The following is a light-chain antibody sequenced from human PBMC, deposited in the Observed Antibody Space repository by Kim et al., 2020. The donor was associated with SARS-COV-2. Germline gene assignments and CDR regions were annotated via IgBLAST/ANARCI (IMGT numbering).Light chain of an antibody. CDR1: QGIGNY. CDR2: GAS. J-gene: IGKJ2*01. CDR3: QKYNSAPET. V-gene: IGKV1-27*01. Sequence: GDRVTITCRASQGIGNYLAWYQQKPGKVPQLLIYGASTLQSAVPSRFSGSGSGTDFTLTITSLQPEDAATYFCQKYNSAPETFGQGTKLEI.